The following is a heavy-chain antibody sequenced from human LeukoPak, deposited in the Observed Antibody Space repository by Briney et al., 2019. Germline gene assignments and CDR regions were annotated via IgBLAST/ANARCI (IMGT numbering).Heavy chain of an antibody. J-gene: IGHJ5*02. Sequence: SETLSLTCTVSGGSISSYSWSWIRQPPGKELEWIGYIYYSGSTNYNPSLKSRLTISVDTSKNQFSLKLSSVTAADTAGYYCARGMTTGPDPWGQGTLVTVSS. CDR3: ARGMTTGPDP. CDR2: IYYSGST. CDR1: GGSISSYS. D-gene: IGHD4-17*01. V-gene: IGHV4-59*08.